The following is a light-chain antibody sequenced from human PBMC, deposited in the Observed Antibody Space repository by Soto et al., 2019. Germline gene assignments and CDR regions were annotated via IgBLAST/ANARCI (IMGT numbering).Light chain of an antibody. V-gene: IGLV2-8*01. CDR3: YSYAGRNIGV. J-gene: IGLJ3*02. Sequence: QSALAQPPSASGSPGQSVTISCTGSGSDIGAYNFVSWYQQHPGKAPKLMIFGVTERPSGVPDRFSGSKSGNTASLTVSGLQADDEAVYYCYSYAGRNIGVFGGVTKLTVL. CDR2: GVT. CDR1: GSDIGAYNF.